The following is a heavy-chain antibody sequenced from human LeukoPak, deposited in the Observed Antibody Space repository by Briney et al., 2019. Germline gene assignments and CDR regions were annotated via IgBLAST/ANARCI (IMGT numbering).Heavy chain of an antibody. CDR1: GFTFSSHW. CDR2: ISSSSSYI. V-gene: IGHV3-21*01. Sequence: PGGSLRLSCAASGFTFSSHWMSWVRQAPGKGLEWVSSISSSSSYIYYADSVKGRFTISRDNAKNSLYLQMNSLRAEDTAVYYCARDQSIAAAGTPPQHWGQGTLVTVSS. J-gene: IGHJ1*01. D-gene: IGHD6-13*01. CDR3: ARDQSIAAAGTPPQH.